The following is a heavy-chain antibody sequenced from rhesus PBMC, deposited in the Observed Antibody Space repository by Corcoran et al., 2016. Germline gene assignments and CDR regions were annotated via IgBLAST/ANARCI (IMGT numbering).Heavy chain of an antibody. CDR1: GGSISSYY. J-gene: IGHJ4*01. CDR3: AKYGYSYAYDY. D-gene: IGHD5-36*01. CDR2: IYGVSGRT. V-gene: IGHV4-165*01. Sequence: QVQLQESGPGLLKPSETLSLTCAVSGGSISSYYWSWIRQSPGKGLEWIGYIYGVSGRTNYNPSLKRRVTSSTDTSKNQVSLKLSSVTAADTAVYYCAKYGYSYAYDYWGQGVLVTVSS.